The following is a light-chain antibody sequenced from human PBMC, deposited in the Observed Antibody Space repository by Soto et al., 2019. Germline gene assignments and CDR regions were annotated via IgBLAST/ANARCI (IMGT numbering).Light chain of an antibody. CDR3: QQYNNWPPVYT. CDR2: GAS. V-gene: IGKV3-15*01. J-gene: IGKJ2*01. Sequence: EIVMTQSPATLSVSPGERATLSCRASQSVSSNLAWYPQKPGQAPRLLISGASTRATGIPARFSGSGSGTEFTLTISSLQSEDFAVYYCQQYNNWPPVYTFGQGTKLEIK. CDR1: QSVSSN.